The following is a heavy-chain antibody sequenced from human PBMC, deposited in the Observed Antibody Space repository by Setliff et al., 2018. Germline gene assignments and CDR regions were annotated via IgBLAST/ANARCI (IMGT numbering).Heavy chain of an antibody. CDR1: GGSISSGGYY. CDR3: ARVALVVVIRNAFDI. D-gene: IGHD2-21*01. V-gene: IGHV4-31*03. CDR2: IYYSGST. Sequence: PSENLSLTCTVSGGSISSGGYYRSWIRQHPGKGLEWIGYIYYSGSTYYNPSLKSRVTISVDTSKNQFSLKLSSVTAADTAVYYCARVALVVVIRNAFDIWGQGTMVTVSS. J-gene: IGHJ3*02.